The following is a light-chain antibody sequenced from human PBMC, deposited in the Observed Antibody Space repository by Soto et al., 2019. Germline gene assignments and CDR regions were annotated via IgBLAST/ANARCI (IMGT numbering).Light chain of an antibody. J-gene: IGKJ2*01. CDR3: QQSYSTPRT. CDR1: QTIITY. CDR2: AAS. V-gene: IGKV1-39*01. Sequence: DIQMTQSPSSLSASVGDRVSITCRASQTIITYLNWYQQKPGKAPKLLISAASNLQSGVPSRFSGNGSETEFTLTISSVQPEDFATYYCQQSYSTPRTFGQGTKLEIK.